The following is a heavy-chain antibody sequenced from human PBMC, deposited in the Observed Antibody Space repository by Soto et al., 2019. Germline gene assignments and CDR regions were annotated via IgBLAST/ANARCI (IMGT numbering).Heavy chain of an antibody. D-gene: IGHD3-10*01. CDR2: ISDDGTRK. Sequence: GGSLRLSCAASGFTFTSYAMHWVRQAPGKGLEWVALISDDGTRKDYADSVKGRFTISRDNSKNTLSLQMNSLRADDTAVYYCAKAPWTITMVRGVIAVFDYWGQGTLVTVSS. CDR1: GFTFTSYA. V-gene: IGHV3-30*04. J-gene: IGHJ4*02. CDR3: AKAPWTITMVRGVIAVFDY.